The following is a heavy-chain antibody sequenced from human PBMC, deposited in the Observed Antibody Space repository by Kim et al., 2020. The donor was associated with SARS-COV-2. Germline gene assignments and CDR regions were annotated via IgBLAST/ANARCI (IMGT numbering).Heavy chain of an antibody. CDR3: ASTRFGEQDV. Sequence: GGSLRLSCAASGLTFTNYAMSWVRQAPGKGLEWVSTLTGGGDNSYYADSAKGRFTISRDNSKNSVYLQMNSLRAEDTAVYYCASTRFGEQDVWGQGTTVT. CDR2: LTGGGDNS. CDR1: GLTFTNYA. D-gene: IGHD3-10*01. J-gene: IGHJ6*02. V-gene: IGHV3-23*01.